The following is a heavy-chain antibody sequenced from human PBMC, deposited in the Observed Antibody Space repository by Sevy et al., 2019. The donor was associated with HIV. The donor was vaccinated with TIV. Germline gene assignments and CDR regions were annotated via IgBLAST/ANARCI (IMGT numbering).Heavy chain of an antibody. CDR2: TYYRSKWYN. D-gene: IGHD6-13*01. J-gene: IGHJ5*02. Sequence: SQTLSLTCAISGDSVSSNSAAWNWIRQSPSRGLEWLGRTYYRSKWYNDYAVSVQSRITINPDTSKNQFSLQLKSVTTEDTAVYYCARDLGSSLNWFDPWGQGTLVTVSS. CDR1: GDSVSSNSAA. V-gene: IGHV6-1*01. CDR3: ARDLGSSLNWFDP.